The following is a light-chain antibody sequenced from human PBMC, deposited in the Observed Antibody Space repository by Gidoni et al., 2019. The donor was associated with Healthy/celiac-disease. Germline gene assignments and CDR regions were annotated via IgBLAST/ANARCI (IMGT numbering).Light chain of an antibody. CDR2: DVS. V-gene: IGLV2-14*01. CDR1: SSDGGGSNY. Sequence: QAALTQPASVSGSPGQSITISCTGTSSDGGGSNYVSWYQQHPGKAPKLMIYDVSNRPSGVSNRFSGSKSGNTASLTISVLQAEDAADYYCSSYTSSSTVVFGGGTKLTVL. J-gene: IGLJ2*01. CDR3: SSYTSSSTVV.